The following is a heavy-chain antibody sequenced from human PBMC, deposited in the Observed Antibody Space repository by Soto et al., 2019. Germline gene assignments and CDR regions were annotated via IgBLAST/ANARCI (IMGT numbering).Heavy chain of an antibody. Sequence: QLQLQESGPGLVKPSETLSLTCTVSGGSISSSSYYWGWIRQPPGKGLEWIGSIYYSGSTYYNPSLKCRVTISVDTSTNQFSLKLSSVTAADTAVYYCARPAAGVRWYDYVWGSYRYFGAGYFDYWGQGTLVTVSS. J-gene: IGHJ4*02. D-gene: IGHD3-16*02. CDR1: GGSISSSSYY. CDR2: IYYSGST. V-gene: IGHV4-39*01. CDR3: ARPAAGVRWYDYVWGSYRYFGAGYFDY.